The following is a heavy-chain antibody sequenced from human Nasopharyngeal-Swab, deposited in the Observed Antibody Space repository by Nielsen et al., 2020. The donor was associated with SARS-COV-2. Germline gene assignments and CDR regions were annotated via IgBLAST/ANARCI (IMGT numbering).Heavy chain of an antibody. CDR1: GFTFSSYA. Sequence: GGSLRLSCAASGFTFSSYAMHWVRQAPGKGLEWVAVISYDGSNKYYADSVKGRLTISRDNSKNTLYLQMNSLRAEDTAVYYCARDIGHSSGWYSYYSYGMDVWGQGTTVTVSS. CDR2: ISYDGSNK. J-gene: IGHJ6*02. D-gene: IGHD6-19*01. CDR3: ARDIGHSSGWYSYYSYGMDV. V-gene: IGHV3-30-3*01.